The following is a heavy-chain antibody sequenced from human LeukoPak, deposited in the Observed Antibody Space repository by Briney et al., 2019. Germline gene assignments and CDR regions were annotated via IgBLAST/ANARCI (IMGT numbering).Heavy chain of an antibody. J-gene: IGHJ4*02. CDR3: AREVTRPYYFDY. V-gene: IGHV3-11*01. CDR1: GFTFSDYY. CDR2: ISSSGSTI. Sequence: GGSLRLSCAASGFTFSDYYMSWIRQAPGKGLEWVSYISSSGSTIYYADSVKGRFTISRDNAKNSLYPQMNSLRAEDTAVYYCAREVTRPYYFDYWGQGTLVTVSS.